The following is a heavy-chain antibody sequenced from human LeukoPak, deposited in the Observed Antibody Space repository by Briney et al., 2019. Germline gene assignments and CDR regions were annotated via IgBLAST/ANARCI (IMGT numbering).Heavy chain of an antibody. Sequence: GGSLRLSCAASGFTFSSYSMNWVRQAPGKGLEWVSSISSSSSYIYYADSVKGRFTISRDNAKNSLYLQMNSLRAEDTAVYYCARDDFWSGYSVYFDYWGQGTLVTVPS. J-gene: IGHJ4*02. CDR2: ISSSSSYI. CDR3: ARDDFWSGYSVYFDY. CDR1: GFTFSSYS. D-gene: IGHD3-3*01. V-gene: IGHV3-21*01.